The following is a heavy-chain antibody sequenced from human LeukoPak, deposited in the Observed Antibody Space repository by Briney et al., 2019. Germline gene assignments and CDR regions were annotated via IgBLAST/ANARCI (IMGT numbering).Heavy chain of an antibody. D-gene: IGHD2-21*01. Sequence: PGGSLRLSCAASGFTFSSYALSWVRQAPGKGLEGVSAMSGSGGSTYYADSVKGRFTISRDNSKKTLYLQMNSPTAEDAPGYYFSTDQYFGGGRNVGWFDPWGEGNLVTVS. CDR1: GFTFSSYA. CDR2: MSGSGGST. J-gene: IGHJ5*02. V-gene: IGHV3-23*01. CDR3: STDQYFGGGRNVGWFDP.